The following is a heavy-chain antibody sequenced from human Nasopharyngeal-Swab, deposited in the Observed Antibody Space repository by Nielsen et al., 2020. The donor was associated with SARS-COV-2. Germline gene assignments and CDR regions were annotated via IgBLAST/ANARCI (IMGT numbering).Heavy chain of an antibody. Sequence: GESLKIPCAASGFTFSSYWMSWVRQAPGKGLEWVANIKQDGSEKYYVDSVKGRFTISRDNAKNSLYLQMNSLRAEDTAVYYCARDGNTYYDFWSGYYNYYYYGMDVWGQGTTVTVSS. CDR3: ARDGNTYYDFWSGYYNYYYYGMDV. V-gene: IGHV3-7*01. CDR1: GFTFSSYW. D-gene: IGHD3-3*01. CDR2: IKQDGSEK. J-gene: IGHJ6*02.